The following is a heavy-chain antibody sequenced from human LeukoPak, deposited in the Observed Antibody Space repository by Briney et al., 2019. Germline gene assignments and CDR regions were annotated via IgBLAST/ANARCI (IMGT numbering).Heavy chain of an antibody. V-gene: IGHV1-69*13. Sequence: SVKVSCKASGGTFSSYAISWVRQAPGQGLEWMGGIIPIFGTANYAQKFQGRVTITADESTSTAYMELSSLRSEDTAVYYCATCSGSSRRYYYYMDVWGKGTTVTVSS. CDR2: IIPIFGTA. J-gene: IGHJ6*03. CDR3: ATCSGSSRRYYYYMDV. D-gene: IGHD1-26*01. CDR1: GGTFSSYA.